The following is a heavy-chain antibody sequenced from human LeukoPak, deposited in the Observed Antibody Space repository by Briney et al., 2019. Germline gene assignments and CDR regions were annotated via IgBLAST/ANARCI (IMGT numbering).Heavy chain of an antibody. CDR1: GGIFSSYA. CDR2: IIPIFGTA. D-gene: IGHD3-9*01. CDR3: ARETRHKGLRYFDWFSYYGMDV. V-gene: IGHV1-69*01. Sequence: ASVKVSCKASGGIFSSYAISWVRQAPGQGLEWMGGIIPIFGTANYAQKFQGRVTITADESTSTAYMELSSLRSEDTAVYYCARETRHKGLRYFDWFSYYGMDVWGQGTTVTVSS. J-gene: IGHJ6*02.